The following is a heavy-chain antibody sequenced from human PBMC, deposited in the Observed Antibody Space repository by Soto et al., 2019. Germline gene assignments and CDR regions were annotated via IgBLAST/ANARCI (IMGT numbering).Heavy chain of an antibody. J-gene: IGHJ6*02. V-gene: IGHV3-21*01. D-gene: IGHD3-10*01. CDR1: GFTFSSYS. CDR2: ISSGSSYI. Sequence: EVQLVESGGGLVKPGGSLRLSCAASGFTFSSYSMNWVRQAPGKGLEWVSSISSGSSYIYYADSVKGRFTISRDNAKNSLYLQMNSLRAEDTAVYYCASSSGIGSYGMDVWGQGTTVTVSS. CDR3: ASSSGIGSYGMDV.